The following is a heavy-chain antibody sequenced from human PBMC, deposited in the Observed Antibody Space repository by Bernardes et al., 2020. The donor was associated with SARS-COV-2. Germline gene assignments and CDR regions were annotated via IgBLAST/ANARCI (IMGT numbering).Heavy chain of an antibody. CDR2: IKQDGSEK. J-gene: IGHJ6*01. D-gene: IGHD1-20*01. CDR3: ARDGITGTSGDYYYYGMDV. Sequence: VGSLILSCAASGFTFSSYWMSWVRQAPGKGLEWVANIKQDGSEKYYVDSVKGRFTISRDNAKNSLYLQMNSLRAEDTAVYYCARDGITGTSGDYYYYGMDVWGQGTTVTVAS. CDR1: GFTFSSYW. V-gene: IGHV3-7*01.